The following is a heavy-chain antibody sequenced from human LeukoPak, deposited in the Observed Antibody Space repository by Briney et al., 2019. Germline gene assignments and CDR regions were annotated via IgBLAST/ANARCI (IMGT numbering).Heavy chain of an antibody. V-gene: IGHV3-20*04. CDR3: ARDLGWLQSDY. D-gene: IGHD5-24*01. CDR1: GFTFDDYG. CDR2: INWNGGST. J-gene: IGHJ4*02. Sequence: GGSLRLSCAASGFTFDDYGMTWVRQAPGKGLEWVSGINWNGGSTGYADSVKGRFTISRDNAKNSLYLQIHNLRAEDTAVYYCARDLGWLQSDYWGQGTLVTVSS.